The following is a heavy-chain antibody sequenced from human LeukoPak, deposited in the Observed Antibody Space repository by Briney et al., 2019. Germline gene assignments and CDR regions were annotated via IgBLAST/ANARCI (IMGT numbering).Heavy chain of an antibody. D-gene: IGHD3-16*01. Sequence: SETLSLTCAVYGGSFSGYYWSWIRQPPGKGLEWIGEISHSGSTNYNPSLKSRVTISVDTSKNQFSLKLSSVTAADTAVYYCARGKLLRSRLIWPGGDYWGQGTLVTVSS. CDR1: GGSFSGYY. J-gene: IGHJ4*02. V-gene: IGHV4-34*01. CDR3: ARGKLLRSRLIWPGGDY. CDR2: ISHSGST.